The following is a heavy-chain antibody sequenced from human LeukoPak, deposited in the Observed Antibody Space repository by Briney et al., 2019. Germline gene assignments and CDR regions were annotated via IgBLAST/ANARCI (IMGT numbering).Heavy chain of an antibody. J-gene: IGHJ4*02. CDR2: ISTSGDT. D-gene: IGHD2-21*02. V-gene: IGHV3-13*01. CDR3: ATGRTRDSNYPFVY. CDR1: EVTFNTYD. Sequence: PGGSLRLSCAVSEVTFNTYDMHWVRQPTGEGLEWGSAISTSGDTYYSASVKGRFTISREHSKKSLDLQMNSLGAGDTAVYYCATGRTRDSNYPFVYWGQGTLVTVSS.